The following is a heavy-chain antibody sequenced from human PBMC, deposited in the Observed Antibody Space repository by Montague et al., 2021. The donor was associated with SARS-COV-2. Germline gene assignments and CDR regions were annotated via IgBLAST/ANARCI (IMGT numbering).Heavy chain of an antibody. CDR1: GGSISSYY. D-gene: IGHD1-26*01. CDR2: IYYSGST. J-gene: IGHJ4*02. CDR3: ARGMGGSYLYYFDY. V-gene: IGHV4-59*01. Sequence: TLSLTCTVSGGSISSYYWSWIRQPPGKRLEWIGYIYYSGSTNYNPSLKSRVTILVDMSKNQFSLKLSSVTAADTAVYYCARGMGGSYLYYFDYWGQGTLVTVSS.